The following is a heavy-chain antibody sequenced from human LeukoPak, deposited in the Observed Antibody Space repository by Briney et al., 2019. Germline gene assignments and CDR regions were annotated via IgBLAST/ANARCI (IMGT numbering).Heavy chain of an antibody. V-gene: IGHV1-18*01. CDR1: GYTFTSYG. J-gene: IGHJ6*02. CDR2: ISAYNGNT. CDR3: ARAGTTHYYYGMDV. Sequence: ASVKVSCKASGYTFTSYGISWVRQAPGQGLEWMGRISAYNGNTNYAQKLQGRVTMTTDTSTSTAYMELRSLRSDDTAVYYCARAGTTHYYYGMDVWGQGTTVTVSS. D-gene: IGHD1-1*01.